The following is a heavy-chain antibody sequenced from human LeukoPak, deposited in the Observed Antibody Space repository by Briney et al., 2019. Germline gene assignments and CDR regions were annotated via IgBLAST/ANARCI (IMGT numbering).Heavy chain of an antibody. CDR1: GFTFSSYA. J-gene: IGHJ3*02. D-gene: IGHD3-3*01. CDR3: ASRDDFWSGYYFGI. Sequence: QPGRSLRLSCAASGFTFSSYAMHWVRQAPGKGLEWVAVISYDGSNKYYADSVKGRFTISRDNSKNTLYLQMNSLRPEDTAVYYCASRDDFWSGYYFGIWGQGTMVTVSS. V-gene: IGHV3-30-3*01. CDR2: ISYDGSNK.